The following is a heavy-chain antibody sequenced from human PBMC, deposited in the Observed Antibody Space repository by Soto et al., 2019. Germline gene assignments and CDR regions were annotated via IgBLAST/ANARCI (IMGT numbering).Heavy chain of an antibody. J-gene: IGHJ2*01. D-gene: IGHD3-22*01. CDR1: GGTFSSYA. CDR2: IIPIFGTA. CDR3: ARDRATYYYDSSGYRDWYFDL. V-gene: IGHV1-69*01. Sequence: QVQLVQSGAEVKKPGSSVKVSCKASGGTFSSYAISWVRQAPGQGLEWMGGIIPIFGTANYAQKFQGRVTITAGESTSTAYMELSSLRSEDTAVYYCARDRATYYYDSSGYRDWYFDLWGRGTLVTVSS.